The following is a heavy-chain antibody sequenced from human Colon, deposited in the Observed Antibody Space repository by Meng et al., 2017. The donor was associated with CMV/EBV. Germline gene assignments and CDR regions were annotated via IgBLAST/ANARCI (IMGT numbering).Heavy chain of an antibody. CDR2: IRYDGTKA. J-gene: IGHJ4*02. CDR3: AKEFVLGTHLDH. V-gene: IGHV3-30*02. Sequence: GESLKISCSASGFTFNTFGMHWVRQAPGKGLEWVAFIRYDGTKADYADSVTGRFTISRDNAKSSLHLQMTSLRAEDTAVYYCAKEFVLGTHLDHWGQGTLVTVS. D-gene: IGHD2-21*02. CDR1: GFTFNTFG.